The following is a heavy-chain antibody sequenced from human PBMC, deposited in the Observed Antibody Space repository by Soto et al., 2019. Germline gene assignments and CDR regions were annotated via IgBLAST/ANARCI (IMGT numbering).Heavy chain of an antibody. V-gene: IGHV3-21*01. CDR2: ISSSSSYI. Sequence: EVQLVESGGGLVKPGGSLRLSCAASGFTFSSYSMNWVRQAPGKGLGWVSSISSSSSYIYYADSVKGRFTISRDNAKNSLYPQMNSLRAEDTAVYYCARAKYYYDSHTGGWFDPWCQGTLVTVSS. D-gene: IGHD3-22*01. J-gene: IGHJ5*02. CDR1: GFTFSSYS. CDR3: ARAKYYYDSHTGGWFDP.